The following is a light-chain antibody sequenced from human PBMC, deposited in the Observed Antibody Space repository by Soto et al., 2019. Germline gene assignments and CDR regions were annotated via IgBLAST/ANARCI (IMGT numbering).Light chain of an antibody. J-gene: IGKJ4*01. Sequence: EIVMTQSPATLSVSPGERATLSCRANQSVSSNLAWYQQKPGQAPRLLISGASTRATGIPDRFSGSGSGTEFTLTISSLQSEDFATYYCQQYNTFLTFGGGTKVEIK. CDR3: QQYNTFLT. V-gene: IGKV3-15*01. CDR2: GAS. CDR1: QSVSSN.